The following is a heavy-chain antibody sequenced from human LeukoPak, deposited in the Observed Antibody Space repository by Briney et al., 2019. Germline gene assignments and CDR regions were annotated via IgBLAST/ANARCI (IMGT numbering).Heavy chain of an antibody. V-gene: IGHV3-7*01. Sequence: GGSLRLSCAASGFTFSSYWMSWVRQAPGKGREWVANIKQDGSEKYYVDSVKGRFTISRGNAKNSLYLQMNSLRAEDTAVYYCARASRYSSSWYYFDYWGQGTLVTVSS. CDR2: IKQDGSEK. CDR3: ARASRYSSSWYYFDY. J-gene: IGHJ4*02. D-gene: IGHD6-13*01. CDR1: GFTFSSYW.